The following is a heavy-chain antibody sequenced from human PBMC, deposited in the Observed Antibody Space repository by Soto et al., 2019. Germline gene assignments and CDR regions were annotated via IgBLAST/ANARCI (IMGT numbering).Heavy chain of an antibody. CDR2: IKSKTDGGTT. D-gene: IGHD4-17*01. J-gene: IGHJ6*02. CDR3: TTDYGGTVTRYYGMDV. Sequence: PGGSLRLSCAASCFTFSNAWMNWVRQAPGKGLEWVGRIKSKTDGGTTDYAAPVKGRFTISRDDSKNTLYLQMNSLKTEDTAVYYCTTDYGGTVTRYYGMDVWGQGTPVTVSS. CDR1: CFTFSNAW. V-gene: IGHV3-15*07.